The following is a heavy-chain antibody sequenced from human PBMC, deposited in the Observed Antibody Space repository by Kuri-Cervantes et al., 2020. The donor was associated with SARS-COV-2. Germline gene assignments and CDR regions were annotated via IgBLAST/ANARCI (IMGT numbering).Heavy chain of an antibody. J-gene: IGHJ4*02. Sequence: GESLKISCKGSGYSFTSYWIGWVRQMPGKGLEWMGIIYPGASDTRYSPSSQGQVTISADKSISTAYLQWSSLKASDTAMYYCARHATYYYDSSGYYVWGQGTLVTVSS. CDR1: GYSFTSYW. V-gene: IGHV5-51*01. CDR2: IYPGASDT. CDR3: ARHATYYYDSSGYYV. D-gene: IGHD3-22*01.